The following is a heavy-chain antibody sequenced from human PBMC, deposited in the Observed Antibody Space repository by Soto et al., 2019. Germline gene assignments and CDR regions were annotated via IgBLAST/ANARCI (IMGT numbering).Heavy chain of an antibody. Sequence: PGESLKISCKGSGYNFAGYWIAWVRQMPGKGLELMGIIYPSDSDTRCRPSFQGQVTISADKSISSAYLQWSSLRASDTAMYYCARGGVSTRTFDYWGQGTPVTVPS. CDR2: IYPSDSDT. CDR1: GYNFAGYW. J-gene: IGHJ4*02. CDR3: ARGGVSTRTFDY. V-gene: IGHV5-51*01. D-gene: IGHD3-3*01.